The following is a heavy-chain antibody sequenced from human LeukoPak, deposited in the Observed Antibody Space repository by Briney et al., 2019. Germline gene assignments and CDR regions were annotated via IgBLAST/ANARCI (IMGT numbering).Heavy chain of an antibody. CDR1: RYTFTSYD. CDR2: MNPNSGNT. Sequence: GASVNVSCKPSRYTFTSYDINCVRQATGRGLEWMGWMNPNSGNTGYAQKFQGRVTMTRNTSISTAYMELSSLRSEDTAVYYCARYSYGLGYWGQGTLVTVSS. D-gene: IGHD5-18*01. J-gene: IGHJ4*02. CDR3: ARYSYGLGY. V-gene: IGHV1-8*01.